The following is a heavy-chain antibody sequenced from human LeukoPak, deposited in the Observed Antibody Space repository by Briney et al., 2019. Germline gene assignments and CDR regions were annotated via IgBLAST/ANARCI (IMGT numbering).Heavy chain of an antibody. J-gene: IGHJ4*02. CDR3: AKDEKSGSYPPDC. Sequence: GGSLRLSCAASGFTFSSYGMHWVRQAPGKGLEWVAFIRYDGSNKYYADSVKGRFTISRDNSKNTLYLQMNSLRAEDTAVYYCAKDEKSGSYPPDCWGQGTLVTVSS. CDR1: GFTFSSYG. CDR2: IRYDGSNK. V-gene: IGHV3-30*02. D-gene: IGHD1-26*01.